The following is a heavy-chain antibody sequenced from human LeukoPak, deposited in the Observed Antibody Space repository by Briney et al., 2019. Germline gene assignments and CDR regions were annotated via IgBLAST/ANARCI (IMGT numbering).Heavy chain of an antibody. CDR1: GFTLSTYA. CDR2: ISYDGINK. Sequence: GGSLRLSCAASGFTLSTYAMHWVRQAPGKGLEWVAVISYDGINKYYADSVKGRFTISRDNSKNTLYLQMNSLRAEDTAVYYCARSPYYDSSGYWDYWGQGTLVTVSS. J-gene: IGHJ4*02. D-gene: IGHD3-22*01. CDR3: ARSPYYDSSGYWDY. V-gene: IGHV3-30*01.